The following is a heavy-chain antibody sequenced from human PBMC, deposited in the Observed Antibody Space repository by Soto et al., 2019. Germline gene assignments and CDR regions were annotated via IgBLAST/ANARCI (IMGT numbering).Heavy chain of an antibody. J-gene: IGHJ3*02. CDR3: ARWAFANNAWYFGALDI. Sequence: QVQLVQSGPEAKEPGASVKVSCKASGYTFSNFGVSWIRQAPGQGPEWLGWISTSDGNTNYAQRLHERVTMTIDTVTTTAYMELRSLTFDDTAVYFCARWAFANNAWYFGALDIWGQGTLLTVSS. D-gene: IGHD6-13*01. V-gene: IGHV1-18*04. CDR2: ISTSDGNT. CDR1: GYTFSNFG.